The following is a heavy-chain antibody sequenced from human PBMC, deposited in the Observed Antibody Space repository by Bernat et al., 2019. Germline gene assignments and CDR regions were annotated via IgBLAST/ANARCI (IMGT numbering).Heavy chain of an antibody. CDR1: GFTFSSYA. D-gene: IGHD3-16*01. V-gene: IGHV3-23*01. J-gene: IGHJ3*02. CDR3: AKDQATYYDYIWGSSTDAFDI. Sequence: EVQLLESGGGLVQPGGSLRLSCAASGFTFSSYAMSWVRQAPGKGLEWVSAISGSGGSTYYADSVKGRFTISRDNSKNTLYLKMNSLRAEDTAVYYCAKDQATYYDYIWGSSTDAFDIWGQGTMVTVSS. CDR2: ISGSGGST.